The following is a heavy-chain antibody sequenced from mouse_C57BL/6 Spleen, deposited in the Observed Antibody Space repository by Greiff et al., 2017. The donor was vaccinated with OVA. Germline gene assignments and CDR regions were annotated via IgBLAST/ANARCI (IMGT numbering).Heavy chain of an antibody. CDR2: IDPSDSYT. CDR3: ARARGGYYFDD. J-gene: IGHJ2*01. Sequence: VQLQQPGAELVMPGASVKLSCKASGYTFTSYWMHWVKQRPGQGLEWIGEIDPSDSYTNYNQKFKGKSTFTVDKSSNTAYMQLSSLTSEDTAVYYCARARGGYYFDDWGQGTTLTVSS. CDR1: GYTFTSYW. V-gene: IGHV1-69*01.